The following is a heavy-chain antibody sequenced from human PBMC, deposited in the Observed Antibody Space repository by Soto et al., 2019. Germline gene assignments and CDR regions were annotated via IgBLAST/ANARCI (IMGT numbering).Heavy chain of an antibody. CDR1: GYTFTSYG. CDR2: ISGYNGNT. J-gene: IGHJ4*02. D-gene: IGHD6-13*01. Sequence: ASVKVSCKASGYTFTSYGISWVRQAPGQGLEWMGWISGYNGNTNYAQKFQGRVTMTTDTFTSTAYMELRSLRSDDPAVYYCARDRSSWYLFDYWGQGTLVNVSS. CDR3: ARDRSSWYLFDY. V-gene: IGHV1-18*04.